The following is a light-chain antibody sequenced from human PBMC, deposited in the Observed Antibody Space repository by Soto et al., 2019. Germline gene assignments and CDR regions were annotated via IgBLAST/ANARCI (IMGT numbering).Light chain of an antibody. V-gene: IGKV1-5*01. CDR3: QQYLTYSSLT. CDR2: DAS. CDR1: QSISTW. J-gene: IGKJ4*01. Sequence: IQVTQDPYTLSASDAVRVTSTCGASQSISTWWAWYQQKIGKAPKLLIYDASTLESGVPSRFSGSGSGTEFTLPISSLQPDDFATYYCQQYLTYSSLTVRGGTKVEI.